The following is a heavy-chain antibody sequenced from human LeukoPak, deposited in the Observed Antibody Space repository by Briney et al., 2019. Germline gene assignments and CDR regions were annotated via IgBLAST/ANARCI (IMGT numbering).Heavy chain of an antibody. D-gene: IGHD1-26*01. CDR2: INPTGGST. CDR3: ARDNSVGDNAWWFDP. J-gene: IGHJ5*02. CDR1: GYTFTSYY. Sequence: ASVKVSCTASGYTFTSYYMHWVRQAPGQGLEWMGLINPTGGSTGYAQKFQGRVTMTRDMSTSTDYMELSSLRSEDTAIYYCARDNSVGDNAWWFDPWGQGTLVTVSS. V-gene: IGHV1-46*01.